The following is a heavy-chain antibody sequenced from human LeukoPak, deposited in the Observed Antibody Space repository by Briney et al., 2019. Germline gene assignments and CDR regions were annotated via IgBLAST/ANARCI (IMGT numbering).Heavy chain of an antibody. Sequence: SETLSLTCNVSGDSVSSGYWSWIRQPAGKGLEWIGRIYASGSTNYNPSLKSRVTMSVDTSKNQFSLKLSSVTAADTAVYYCAREDDYGDYEGYWGQGTLVTVSS. CDR1: GDSVSSGY. CDR2: IYASGST. CDR3: AREDDYGDYEGY. J-gene: IGHJ4*02. D-gene: IGHD4-17*01. V-gene: IGHV4-4*07.